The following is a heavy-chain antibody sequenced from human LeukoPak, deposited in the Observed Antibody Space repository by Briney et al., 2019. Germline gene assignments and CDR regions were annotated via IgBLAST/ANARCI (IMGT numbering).Heavy chain of an antibody. Sequence: SETLSLTCTVSGGSLNNYYWSWVRQPPGAGLEWLAYIYYTWSTNYNPSLKTRLTISVDTCKNQLPLRLNSLTAADTAVYYCARFSQYYDSPTHYLDYWGEGNLVTVSS. CDR2: IYYTWST. CDR3: ARFSQYYDSPTHYLDY. J-gene: IGHJ4*02. D-gene: IGHD2/OR15-2a*01. V-gene: IGHV4-59*08. CDR1: GGSLNNYY.